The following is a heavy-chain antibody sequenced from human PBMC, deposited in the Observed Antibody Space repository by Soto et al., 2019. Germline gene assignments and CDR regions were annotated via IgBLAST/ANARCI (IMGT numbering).Heavy chain of an antibody. Sequence: SVKVSCKASGCTFSSYSISWVRQAPGQGLEWMGWIIPIFGTANYAQKFQGRVTITADESTSTAYMELSSVGCEDTAVYYCARVGVPAPHYFDSWGQGTPVTVSS. D-gene: IGHD2-2*01. V-gene: IGHV1-69*13. CDR2: IIPIFGTA. J-gene: IGHJ4*02. CDR1: GCTFSSYS. CDR3: ARVGVPAPHYFDS.